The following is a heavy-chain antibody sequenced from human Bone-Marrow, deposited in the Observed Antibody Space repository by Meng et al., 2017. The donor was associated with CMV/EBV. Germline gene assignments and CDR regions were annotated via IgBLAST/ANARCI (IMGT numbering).Heavy chain of an antibody. Sequence: ASVKVSCKASEYTFTGYYMHWVRQAPGQGLEWMGWINPNSGGTNYAQKFQGRVTMTRDTSISTAYMELSRLRSDDTAVYYCARGIVVVPAAPFDYWGQGTLVTVSS. CDR2: INPNSGGT. V-gene: IGHV1-2*02. D-gene: IGHD2-2*01. CDR3: ARGIVVVPAAPFDY. CDR1: EYTFTGYY. J-gene: IGHJ4*02.